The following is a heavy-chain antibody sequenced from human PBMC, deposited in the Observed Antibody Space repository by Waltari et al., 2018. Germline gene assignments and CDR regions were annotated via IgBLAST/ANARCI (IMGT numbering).Heavy chain of an antibody. CDR3: ARRGGGNFGS. J-gene: IGHJ5*01. V-gene: IGHV4-34*01. CDR1: GGSFSGYY. Sequence: QVQLQQWGAGLLKPSETLSLTCAVYGGSFSGYYWSWIRQPPGKGLEWIGEINHSGSTNYNPSLKSRVTISVDTSKNQFSLKLSSVTAADTAVYYCARRGGGNFGSWGQGTLVTVSS. D-gene: IGHD3-16*01. CDR2: INHSGST.